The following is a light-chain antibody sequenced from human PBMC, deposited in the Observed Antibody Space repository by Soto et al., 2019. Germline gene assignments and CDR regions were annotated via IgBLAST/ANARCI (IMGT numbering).Light chain of an antibody. Sequence: QSALTQPPSVSGAPGQRVTISCTGSSSNIGAGYDVHWYQQLPGTAPKLLIYGNSNRPSGVPDRFSGSKSGTSASLAITGLQAEDEADYYCQSYDSSLSGWVFGGGTKLTLL. CDR2: GNS. CDR1: SSNIGAGYD. J-gene: IGLJ3*02. CDR3: QSYDSSLSGWV. V-gene: IGLV1-40*01.